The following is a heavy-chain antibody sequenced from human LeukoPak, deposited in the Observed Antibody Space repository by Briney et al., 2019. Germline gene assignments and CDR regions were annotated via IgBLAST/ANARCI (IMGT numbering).Heavy chain of an antibody. CDR2: IIPIRGIA. CDR3: AAEGEQQPEGY. V-gene: IGHV1-69*04. J-gene: IGHJ4*02. CDR1: VGTFSSYA. Sequence: SSVNVSCKACVGTFSSYAISWVRQAGGRGLEWMGRIIPIRGIANYTQKFQGRVTITADKSTSTAYMELSSLRCEDTAVYHCAAEGEQQPEGYWGEGTVVTVSS. D-gene: IGHD6-13*01.